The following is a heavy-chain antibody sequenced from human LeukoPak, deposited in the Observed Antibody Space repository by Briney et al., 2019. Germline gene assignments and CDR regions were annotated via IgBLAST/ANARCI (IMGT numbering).Heavy chain of an antibody. Sequence: KPSETLSLTCTVSGDSIRNYYWSWIRQPAGKGLEWIGRINTSGNSNYNPSLGSRVTMSVDTSKNQFSLNLSSVTAAGTAVYYCAREGGGPRWLDPWGQGPLVTVSS. CDR2: INTSGNS. V-gene: IGHV4-4*07. CDR3: AREGGGPRWLDP. D-gene: IGHD6-25*01. J-gene: IGHJ5*02. CDR1: GDSIRNYY.